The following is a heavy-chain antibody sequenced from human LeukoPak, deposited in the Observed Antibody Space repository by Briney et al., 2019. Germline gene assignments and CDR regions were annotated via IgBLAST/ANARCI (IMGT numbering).Heavy chain of an antibody. CDR3: ARAVNYYDSSGYPHDAFDI. Sequence: SVKVSCKASGGTFSSYAISWVRQAPGQGLEWMGGIIPIFGTANYAQKFQGRVTITADESTSTAYMELSSLRSEDTAVYYCARAVNYYDSSGYPHDAFDIWGQGTMVTVSS. D-gene: IGHD3-22*01. V-gene: IGHV1-69*13. J-gene: IGHJ3*02. CDR1: GGTFSSYA. CDR2: IIPIFGTA.